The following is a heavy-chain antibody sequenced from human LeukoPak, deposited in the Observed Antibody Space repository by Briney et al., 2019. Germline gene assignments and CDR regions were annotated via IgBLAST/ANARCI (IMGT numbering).Heavy chain of an antibody. J-gene: IGHJ6*03. CDR3: VKSGESWGSHYYYMDV. CDR1: GFTFSSYG. V-gene: IGHV3-30*02. CDR2: IRYDGSNK. D-gene: IGHD3-16*01. Sequence: GGSLRLSCAASGFTFSSYGMHWVRQAPGKGLEWVAFIRYDGSNKYYADSVKGRFTISRDNSKNMLYLQVNSLRVEDTAVYYCVKSGESWGSHYYYMDVWGNGTTVIVSS.